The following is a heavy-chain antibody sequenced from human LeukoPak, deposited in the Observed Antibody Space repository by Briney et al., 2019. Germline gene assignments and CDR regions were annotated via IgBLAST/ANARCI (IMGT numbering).Heavy chain of an antibody. V-gene: IGHV3-73*01. J-gene: IGHJ4*02. Sequence: GGSLKLSCAASGFTFSGSAMHWVRQASGKGLEWVGRIRSKANSYATAYAASVKGRFTITRDDSKNTAYLQMNSLKTEVTAVYYCTRQGLYCSSTSCYEIFDYWGQGTLVTVSS. CDR2: IRSKANSYAT. D-gene: IGHD2-2*01. CDR3: TRQGLYCSSTSCYEIFDY. CDR1: GFTFSGSA.